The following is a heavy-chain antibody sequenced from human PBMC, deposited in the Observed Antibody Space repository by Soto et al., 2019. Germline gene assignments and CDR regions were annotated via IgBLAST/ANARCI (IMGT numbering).Heavy chain of an antibody. V-gene: IGHV3-23*01. CDR3: AKEFAEDGSHFDY. Sequence: EVQGLESGGGLVQPGGSLRLSCAASGFTFNKYAMSWGRQAPGTGLEWVSSISGSCGSTYYADSVKGRFTISRDNSKNTLYLQMNSLRAEETALYYCAKEFAEDGSHFDYWGQGTLVTVSS. J-gene: IGHJ4*02. CDR2: ISGSCGST. D-gene: IGHD1-1*01. CDR1: GFTFNKYA.